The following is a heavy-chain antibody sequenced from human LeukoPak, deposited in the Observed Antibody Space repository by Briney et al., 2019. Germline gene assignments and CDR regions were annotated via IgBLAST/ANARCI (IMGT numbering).Heavy chain of an antibody. CDR3: AREDGVVGGNSAFDI. J-gene: IGHJ3*02. CDR2: IDSHSNYK. D-gene: IGHD1-26*01. V-gene: IGHV3-21*01. CDR1: GFSFNTYS. Sequence: RGSLRLSCATSGFSFNTYSMNWVRQAPGKGLEWVSCIDSHSNYKYYADSVKGRFSISRDSGKNSLFLQMNSLRPEDTAVYYCAREDGVVGGNSAFDIWGQGTVVTVSS.